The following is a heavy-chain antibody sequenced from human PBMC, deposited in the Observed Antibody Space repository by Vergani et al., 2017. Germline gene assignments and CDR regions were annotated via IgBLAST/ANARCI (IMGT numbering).Heavy chain of an antibody. CDR3: ASNGYYCLDY. J-gene: IGHJ4*02. CDR1: GGSISGTNW. D-gene: IGHD3-22*01. Sequence: QVQLQESGPGLVKPPGTLSLTCAVSGGSISGTNWWSWVRQSPGKGLEWIGEIYHSGSTNYNPSLMSRVTISVDKSKNQFSLKLSSVTAADTAVYYCASNGYYCLDYWGRGTLVTVSS. CDR2: IYHSGST. V-gene: IGHV4-4*03.